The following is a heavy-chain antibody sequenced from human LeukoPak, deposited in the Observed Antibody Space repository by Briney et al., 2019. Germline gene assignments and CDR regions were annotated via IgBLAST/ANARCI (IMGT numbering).Heavy chain of an antibody. J-gene: IGHJ4*02. V-gene: IGHV4-59*11. CDR2: IYYNGST. CDR1: GGYISSQY. CDR3: ARDRNYLFDY. Sequence: SETLSLTCTVSGGYISSQYWSWLRQPPGKGLEWIGYIYYNGSTDYNPSLKSRVTISVDTSKNQFSLKLTSVTAADTAVYYCARDRNYLFDYWGQGTLVTVSS. D-gene: IGHD5-24*01.